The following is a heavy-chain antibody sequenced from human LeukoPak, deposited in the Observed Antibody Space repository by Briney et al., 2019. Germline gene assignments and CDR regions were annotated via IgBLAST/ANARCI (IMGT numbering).Heavy chain of an antibody. CDR1: GFTFSSYA. V-gene: IGHV3-15*01. J-gene: IGHJ4*02. D-gene: IGHD6-13*01. CDR2: IKSKTDGGTT. Sequence: GGSLRLSCAASGFTFSSYAMSWVRQAPGKGLEWVGRIKSKTDGGTTEYAAPVKGRFTISRDDSKNTLYLQMNSLKTEDTAIYYCTIYSSSYYSFDYWGQGTLVTVSS. CDR3: TIYSSSYYSFDY.